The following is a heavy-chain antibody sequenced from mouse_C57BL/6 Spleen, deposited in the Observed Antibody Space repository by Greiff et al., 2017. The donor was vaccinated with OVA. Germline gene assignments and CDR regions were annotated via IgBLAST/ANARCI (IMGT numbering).Heavy chain of an antibody. J-gene: IGHJ2*01. CDR2: LYPGSGST. V-gene: IGHV1-55*01. CDR1: GYTFTSYW. D-gene: IGHD1-1*01. CDR3: ARSLTTVVPYFDY. Sequence: VQLQQPGAELVKPGASVKMSCKASGYTFTSYWITWVKQRPGQGLEWIGDLYPGSGSTNYNEKFKSKATLTVDTSSSTAYMPLSSLTSDDSAVYYCARSLTTVVPYFDYWGQGTTLTVSS.